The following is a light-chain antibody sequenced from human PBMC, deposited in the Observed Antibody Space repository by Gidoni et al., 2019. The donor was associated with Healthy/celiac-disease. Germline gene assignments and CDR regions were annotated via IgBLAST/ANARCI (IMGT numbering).Light chain of an antibody. V-gene: IGLV2-14*01. Sequence: QSALTQPASVSGSPGQSITIPCTGTSSAVGGYNYFSWYQQHPGKAPKLMIYEVSNRPSGVSNRFSGSKSGNTASLTISGLQAEDEADYYCSSYTSSSTLEVFGGGTKLTVL. CDR1: SSAVGGYNY. J-gene: IGLJ2*01. CDR2: EVS. CDR3: SSYTSSSTLEV.